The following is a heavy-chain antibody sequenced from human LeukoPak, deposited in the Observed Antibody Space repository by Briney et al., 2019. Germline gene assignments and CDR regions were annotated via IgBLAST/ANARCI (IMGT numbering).Heavy chain of an antibody. CDR1: GYTFTSYG. CDR2: ISAYNGNT. V-gene: IGHV1-18*01. J-gene: IGHJ4*02. Sequence: ASVNVSCKASGYTFTSYGISWVRQAPGQGLEWMGWISAYNGNTNYAQKLQGRVTMTTDTSTSTAYMELRSLRSDDTAVYYCARDQLRITIFGVSGNPTDYWGQGTLVTVSS. CDR3: ARDQLRITIFGVSGNPTDY. D-gene: IGHD3-3*01.